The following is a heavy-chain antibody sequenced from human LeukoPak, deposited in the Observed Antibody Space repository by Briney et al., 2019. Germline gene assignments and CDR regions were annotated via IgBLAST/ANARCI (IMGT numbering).Heavy chain of an antibody. D-gene: IGHD1-1*01. Sequence: PSETLSLTCAVSGYFISSGYYWGWIRQPPGKGLEWIGNIYHSGTTYYNPSLKTRVTISVDTSKNQFSLKLSSVAAADTAVYYCARTASGTTYYFDYWGQGTLVTVSS. V-gene: IGHV4-38-2*01. CDR2: IYHSGTT. CDR3: ARTASGTTYYFDY. J-gene: IGHJ4*02. CDR1: GYFISSGYY.